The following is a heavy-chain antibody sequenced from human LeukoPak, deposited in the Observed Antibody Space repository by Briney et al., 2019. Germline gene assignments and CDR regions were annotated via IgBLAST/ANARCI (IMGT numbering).Heavy chain of an antibody. CDR3: ARSWSSGYYALYYFDY. J-gene: IGHJ4*02. CDR2: MNPNSGNT. CDR1: GYTFTSYD. V-gene: IGHV1-8*01. Sequence: AASVKVSCKASGYTFTSYDINWVRQATGQGLEWMGWMNPNSGNTGYAQKFQGRVTMTRNTSISTAYMVLSSLRSEDTAVYYCARSWSSGYYALYYFDYWGQGTLVTVSS. D-gene: IGHD3-22*01.